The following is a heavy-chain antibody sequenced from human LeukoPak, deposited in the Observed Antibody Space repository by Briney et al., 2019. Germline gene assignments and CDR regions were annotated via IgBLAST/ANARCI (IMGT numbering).Heavy chain of an antibody. CDR3: ARSGIAVAGTISGFDP. Sequence: ASVKVSCKASGYTFTSYDINWVRQATGQGLEWMGWMNPNSGNTGYAQKFQGRVTMTRNTSISTAYMELSSLRSEDTAVYYCARSGIAVAGTISGFDPWGQGTLVTVSS. CDR1: GYTFTSYD. V-gene: IGHV1-8*01. D-gene: IGHD6-19*01. J-gene: IGHJ5*02. CDR2: MNPNSGNT.